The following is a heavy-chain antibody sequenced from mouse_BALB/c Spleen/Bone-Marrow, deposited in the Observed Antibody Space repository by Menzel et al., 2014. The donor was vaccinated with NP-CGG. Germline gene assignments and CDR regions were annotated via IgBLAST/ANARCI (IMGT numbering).Heavy chain of an antibody. V-gene: IGHV1-5*01. J-gene: IGHJ4*01. CDR1: GYTFTSYW. CDR2: IYPGNGDT. CDR3: TRGITTVVATRAMGY. Sequence: VQLQQSGTVLARPGASVKMSCKASGYTFTSYWMHWVKQRPGQGLEWIGAIYPGNGDTSYNQKFKGKAKLTAVTSTSTAYMDLSSLTNEDSAVYYCTRGITTVVATRAMGYWGQGTSVTVSS. D-gene: IGHD1-1*01.